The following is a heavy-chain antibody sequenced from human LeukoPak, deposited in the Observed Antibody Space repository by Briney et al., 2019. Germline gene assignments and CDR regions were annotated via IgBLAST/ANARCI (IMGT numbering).Heavy chain of an antibody. J-gene: IGHJ4*02. CDR1: GFTFSSYS. CDR3: ARDYSSSWYMDY. D-gene: IGHD6-13*01. Sequence: GGSLRLSCAASGFTFSSYSMNWFRQAPGKGLKWVSSISSSISYIYYADSVKGRFTISRDNAKNSLYLQINSLRAEDTAVYYCARDYSSSWYMDYWGQGTLVTVSS. CDR2: ISSSISYI. V-gene: IGHV3-21*01.